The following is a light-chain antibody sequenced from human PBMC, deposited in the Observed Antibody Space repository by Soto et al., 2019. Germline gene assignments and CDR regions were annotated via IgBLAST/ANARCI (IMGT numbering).Light chain of an antibody. CDR2: KAS. Sequence: DAVLPQSPLSLPVTLGQPASISCRSSQSLVNSAGNTFLNWFQQRPGQSPRRLIYKASNRDSGVPDRFSGSGSGTDFTLKISRVEAEDVGVYYCMQGSHWPFTFGQGTNLEIK. V-gene: IGKV2-30*01. J-gene: IGKJ2*01. CDR1: QSLVNSAGNTF. CDR3: MQGSHWPFT.